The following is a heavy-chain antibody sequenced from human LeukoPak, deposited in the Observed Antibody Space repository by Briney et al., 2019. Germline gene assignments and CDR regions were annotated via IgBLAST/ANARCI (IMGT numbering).Heavy chain of an antibody. CDR2: IRYDGSNK. CDR1: GFTFSSYG. V-gene: IGHV3-30*02. J-gene: IGHJ4*02. D-gene: IGHD3-22*01. CDR3: APQCYYDSSGRFDY. Sequence: GGSLRLSCAASGFTFSSYGMHWVRQAPGKGLEWVAFIRYDGSNKYYADSVKGRFTISRDNSKNTLYLQMNGLRAEDTAVYYCAPQCYYDSSGRFDYWGQGTLVTVSS.